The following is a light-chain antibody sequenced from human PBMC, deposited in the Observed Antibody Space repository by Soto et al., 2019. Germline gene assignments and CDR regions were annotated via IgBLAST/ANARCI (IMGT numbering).Light chain of an antibody. CDR2: GAS. V-gene: IGKV1-17*01. CDR3: LQHNTFPYS. CDR1: QDIRYD. Sequence: DIPMTQSPSSLSASVGDRVTITCRASQDIRYDLGWFQQKPGKAPKRLIIGASRLESGVPSRFSASGSGTEFTLTISSLQPDDFASYYCLQHNTFPYSFGPGTRVDLK. J-gene: IGKJ3*01.